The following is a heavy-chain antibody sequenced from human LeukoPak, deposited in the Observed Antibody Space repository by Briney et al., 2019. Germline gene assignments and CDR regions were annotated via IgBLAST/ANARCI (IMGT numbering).Heavy chain of an antibody. CDR3: AKDVALRYFDWPD. J-gene: IGHJ4*02. D-gene: IGHD3-9*01. CDR2: ISYDGSNK. V-gene: IGHV3-30*04. CDR1: GFIFSNYA. Sequence: GGSLRLSCAASGFIFSNYAMHWVRQAPGKGLEWVAVISYDGSNKYYADSVKGRFTISRDNAKNTLYLQMNSLRAGDTAVYYCAKDVALRYFDWPDWGQGTLVTVSS.